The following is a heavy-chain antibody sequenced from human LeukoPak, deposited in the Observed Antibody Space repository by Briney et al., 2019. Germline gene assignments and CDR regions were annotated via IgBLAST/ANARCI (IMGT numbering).Heavy chain of an antibody. D-gene: IGHD6-19*01. V-gene: IGHV6-1*01. CDR2: TYYRSKWYN. Sequence: SQTLSLTCATSGDSVSINSAAWNWIKQSPSRDLEWLGRTYYRSKWYNDYAVSVKSRITINPDTSKNQFSLQLNSVTPEGTAVYYCAREGDYSSGWPYFDYWGQGTLVTVSS. CDR3: AREGDYSSGWPYFDY. J-gene: IGHJ4*02. CDR1: GDSVSINSAA.